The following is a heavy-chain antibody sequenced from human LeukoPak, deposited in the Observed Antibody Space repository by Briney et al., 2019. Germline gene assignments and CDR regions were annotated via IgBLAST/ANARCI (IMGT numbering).Heavy chain of an antibody. CDR1: GGSISSSNW. CDR2: IYHSGST. J-gene: IGHJ4*02. CDR3: ARDPTPEYPGYFDY. Sequence: SETLSLTCAVSGGSISSSNWWSWVRQPPGKGLEWIGEIYHSGSTNYNPSLKSRVTISVDKSKNQFSLKLSSVTAADTAVYYCARDPTPEYPGYFDYWGQGTLVTVSS. D-gene: IGHD2/OR15-2a*01. V-gene: IGHV4-4*02.